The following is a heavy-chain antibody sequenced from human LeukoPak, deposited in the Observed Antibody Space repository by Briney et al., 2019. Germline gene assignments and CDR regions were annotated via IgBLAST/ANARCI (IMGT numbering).Heavy chain of an antibody. CDR3: ARVPDRGYSYGYRYYFDY. CDR2: INHSGST. D-gene: IGHD5-18*01. V-gene: IGHV4-34*01. CDR1: GGSFSNYY. Sequence: PSETLSLTCTVSGGSFSNYYWSWIRQPPGKGLEWIGEINHSGSTNYNPSLKSRVTISVDTSKNQFSLKLSSVTAADTAVYYCARVPDRGYSYGYRYYFDYWGQGTLVTVSS. J-gene: IGHJ4*02.